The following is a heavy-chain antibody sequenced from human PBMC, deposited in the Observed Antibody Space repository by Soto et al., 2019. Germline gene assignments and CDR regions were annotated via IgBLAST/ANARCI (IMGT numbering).Heavy chain of an antibody. Sequence: QVQLQESGPGLVKPSQTLSLTCTVSGASINTGDYYWSWVRQLPGKGLDWIAYIYYTGSTYYNPSLDSRVAISAETSKNQFSLKVTSVTAADTGVYYCAVLGATTGYWGQGTLVAVSS. CDR2: IYYTGST. CDR3: AVLGATTGY. V-gene: IGHV4-31*03. CDR1: GASINTGDYY. D-gene: IGHD1-26*01. J-gene: IGHJ4*02.